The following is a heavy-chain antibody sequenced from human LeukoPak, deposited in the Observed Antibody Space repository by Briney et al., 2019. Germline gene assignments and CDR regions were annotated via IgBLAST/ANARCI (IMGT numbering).Heavy chain of an antibody. Sequence: PSETLSLTCAVYGGSFSGYYWSWIRQPPGKGLEWIGEINHSGSTNYNPSFKSRVTISVDTSKNQFSLKLSSVTAADTAVYYCARVQYYYGMDVWGQGTTVTVSS. D-gene: IGHD4-4*01. V-gene: IGHV4-34*01. CDR2: INHSGST. J-gene: IGHJ6*02. CDR1: GGSFSGYY. CDR3: ARVQYYYGMDV.